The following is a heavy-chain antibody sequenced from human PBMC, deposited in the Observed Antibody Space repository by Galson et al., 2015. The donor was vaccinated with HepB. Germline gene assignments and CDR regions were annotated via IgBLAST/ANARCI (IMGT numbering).Heavy chain of an antibody. V-gene: IGHV1-2*06. CDR1: GYTFSDYY. D-gene: IGHD5-12*01. CDR3: ARERMNVVATIDF. CDR2: INPNSGDT. Sequence: SVKVSCKASGYTFSDYYLHWVRQAPGQGLEWMGRINPNSGDTDYVQKFQGRVTMTRDTSISTAYMELSRLRSDDTAVYYCARERMNVVATIDFWGRGTLVTVSS. J-gene: IGHJ4*02.